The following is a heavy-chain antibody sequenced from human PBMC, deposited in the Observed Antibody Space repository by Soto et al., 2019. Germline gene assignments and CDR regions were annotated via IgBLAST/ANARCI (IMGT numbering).Heavy chain of an antibody. CDR1: GFTFSSYG. CDR2: IWYDGSNK. Sequence: QVPLVESGGGVVQPGRSLRLSCAASGFTFSSYGMHWVRQAPGKGLEWVAVIWYDGSNKYYADSVKGRFTISRDNSKNTLYLQMNSLRAEDTAVYYCARDRGYLQYYYYGMDVWGQGTTVTVSS. D-gene: IGHD3-10*01. V-gene: IGHV3-33*01. CDR3: ARDRGYLQYYYYGMDV. J-gene: IGHJ6*02.